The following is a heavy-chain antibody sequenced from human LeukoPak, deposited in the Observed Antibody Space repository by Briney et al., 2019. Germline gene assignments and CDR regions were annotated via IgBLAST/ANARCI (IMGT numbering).Heavy chain of an antibody. J-gene: IGHJ4*02. CDR2: IDPYTGNT. Sequence: ATLKVSSKASGYTFVGYYWHWVRQAPGQGLEWMAWIDPYTGNTHYAQKFQGRITVTRDTSVSTTYMELSWLTSDDTARYYCSREYSASEHWGQGTLVTASS. CDR3: SREYSASEH. V-gene: IGHV1-2*02. D-gene: IGHD5-12*01. CDR1: GYTFVGYY.